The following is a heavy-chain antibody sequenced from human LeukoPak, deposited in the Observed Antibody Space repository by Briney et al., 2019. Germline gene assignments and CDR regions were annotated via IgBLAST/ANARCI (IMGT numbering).Heavy chain of an antibody. CDR3: ARDLGSFRVTNLGWFDP. CDR2: IKQDGSEK. V-gene: IGHV3-7*01. D-gene: IGHD2-21*02. CDR1: GFTFSSYW. Sequence: GGSLRLSCAASGFTFSSYWMSWVRQAPGKGLEWVANIKQDGSEKYYVDSVKGRFTISRDNAKNSLYLQMNSLRAEDTAVYYCARDLGSFRVTNLGWFDPWGQGTLVTVSS. J-gene: IGHJ5*02.